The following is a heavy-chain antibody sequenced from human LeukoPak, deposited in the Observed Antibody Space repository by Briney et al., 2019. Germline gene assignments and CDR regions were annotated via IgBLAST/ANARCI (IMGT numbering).Heavy chain of an antibody. CDR2: IGTAGDT. CDR3: ARGHSYGYVKSWFDP. D-gene: IGHD5-18*01. CDR1: GFTFSSYT. J-gene: IGHJ5*02. V-gene: IGHV3-13*01. Sequence: GRSLRFSCAASGFTFSSYTMHWVRQATGKGLEWVSAIGTAGDTYYPGSVKGRFTISRENAKNSLYLQMNSLRAGDTAVYYCARGHSYGYVKSWFDPWGQGTLVTVSS.